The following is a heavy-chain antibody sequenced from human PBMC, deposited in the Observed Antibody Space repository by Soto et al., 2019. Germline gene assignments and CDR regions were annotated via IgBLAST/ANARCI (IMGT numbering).Heavy chain of an antibody. Sequence: QVQLVQSGAEVKKPGASVKVSCKASGYTFTSYAMHWVRQAPGQRLEWMGWINAGNGNTKYSQKFQGRVTITRDTSASTAYMELCSLRSEDTAVYYCAREWIAAAGSSLPALIDPWGQGTLVTVSS. D-gene: IGHD6-13*01. V-gene: IGHV1-3*01. CDR3: AREWIAAAGSSLPALIDP. CDR1: GYTFTSYA. J-gene: IGHJ5*02. CDR2: INAGNGNT.